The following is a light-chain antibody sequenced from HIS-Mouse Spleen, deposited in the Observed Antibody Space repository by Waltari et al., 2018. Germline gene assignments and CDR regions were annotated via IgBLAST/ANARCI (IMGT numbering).Light chain of an antibody. V-gene: IGLV2-11*01. CDR2: DVS. CDR1: SSDVGGYNY. Sequence: QSALTQPRSVSGSPGQSVTISCTGTSSDVGGYNYVSWYQQHSGKAPKLMIYDVSKRPPGVPDRFSGSKSGNTASLTISGLQAEDEADYYCCSYAGSYTFPYVFGTGTKVTVL. J-gene: IGLJ1*01. CDR3: CSYAGSYTFPYV.